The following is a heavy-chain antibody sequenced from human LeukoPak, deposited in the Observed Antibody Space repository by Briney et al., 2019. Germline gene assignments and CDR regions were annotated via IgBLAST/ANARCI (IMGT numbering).Heavy chain of an antibody. CDR2: ISYDGSNK. CDR1: GFTFSSYA. Sequence: GGSLRLSCAASGFTFSSYAMHWVRQAPGKGLEWVAVISYDGSNKYYADSVKGRFTISRDNSKNTLYLQMNSLRAEDTAVYYCASGTFGDLDYWGQGTLVTVSS. CDR3: ASGTFGDLDY. J-gene: IGHJ4*02. D-gene: IGHD1-14*01. V-gene: IGHV3-30-3*01.